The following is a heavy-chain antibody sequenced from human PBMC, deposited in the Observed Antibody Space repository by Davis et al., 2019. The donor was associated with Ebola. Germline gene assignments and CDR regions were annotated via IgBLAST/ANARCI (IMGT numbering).Heavy chain of an antibody. V-gene: IGHV3-73*01. CDR3: TCQNGDLDY. Sequence: GESLKISCAASGFTFSGSAMHWVRQASGKGLEWVGRIRSKANSYATAYAASGKGRFTISREDSKNTAYLQSNSLKTEDTAVYYCTCQNGDLDYWGQGTLVTVSS. D-gene: IGHD4-17*01. CDR1: GFTFSGSA. CDR2: IRSKANSYAT. J-gene: IGHJ4*02.